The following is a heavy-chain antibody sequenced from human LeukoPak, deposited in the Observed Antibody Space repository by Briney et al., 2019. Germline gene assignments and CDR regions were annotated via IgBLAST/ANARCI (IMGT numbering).Heavy chain of an antibody. V-gene: IGHV3-15*01. CDR3: TTEVVVAATRVDY. D-gene: IGHD2-15*01. CDR1: GFTFSNAW. CDR2: IKSKTDGGTT. J-gene: IGHJ4*02. Sequence: GGSLRLSCAASGFTFSNAWMSWVRQAPGKGLEWVGRIKSKTDGGTTDYAAPVKGRFTISRDDSKNTLYLQMNSLKTEDTAVYYCTTEVVVAATRVDYWGQGTLVTVSS.